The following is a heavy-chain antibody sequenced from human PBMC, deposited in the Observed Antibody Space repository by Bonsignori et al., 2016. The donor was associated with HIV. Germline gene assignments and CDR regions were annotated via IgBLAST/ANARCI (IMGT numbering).Heavy chain of an antibody. D-gene: IGHD2-2*01. CDR3: ARRRGGYCSSTSCSASRYYYMDV. V-gene: IGHV3-21*01. CDR2: ISSSSSYI. Sequence: GESLKISCAASGFTFSSYSMNWVRQAPGKGLEWVSSISSSSSYIYYADSVKGRFTISRDNAKNSLYLQMNSLRAEDTAVYYCARRRGGYCSSTSCSASRYYYMDVWGKGTTVTVSS. J-gene: IGHJ6*03. CDR1: GFTFSSYS.